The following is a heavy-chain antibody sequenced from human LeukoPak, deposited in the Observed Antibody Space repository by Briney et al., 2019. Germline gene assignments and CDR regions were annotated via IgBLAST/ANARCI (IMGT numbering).Heavy chain of an antibody. CDR1: GTSFTSYY. V-gene: IGHV4-34*01. Sequence: SETLSLTCAVSGTSFTSYYWSWIRQSPEKGLEWIGEINHSGCTNNNPSLKSRVTMSIDTSNNRFSLRLSSVTAADTAVYFCARMTTGHDYWGQGIQVTVSS. CDR2: INHSGCT. J-gene: IGHJ4*02. D-gene: IGHD4-17*01. CDR3: ARMTTGHDY.